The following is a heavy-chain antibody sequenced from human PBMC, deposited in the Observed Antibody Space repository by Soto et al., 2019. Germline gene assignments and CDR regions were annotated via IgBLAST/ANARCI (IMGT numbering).Heavy chain of an antibody. J-gene: IGHJ3*02. D-gene: IGHD2-21*01. CDR2: IHYTGSS. CDR3: ARWGEPAVKAFDI. Sequence: KPSETLSLTCTASGASVSDYYWNWIRQPPGKGLEWLGYIHYTGSSNYTPSLKSRVTMSVDTSKNQLSLKMTSVTAADTAVYYCARWGEPAVKAFDIWGQGTMVTVSS. V-gene: IGHV4-59*02. CDR1: GASVSDYY.